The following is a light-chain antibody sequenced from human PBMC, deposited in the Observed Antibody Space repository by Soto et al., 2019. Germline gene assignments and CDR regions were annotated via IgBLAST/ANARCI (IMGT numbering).Light chain of an antibody. Sequence: EIVMTQSPATLSVSPGERATLSCRASQSVITNLAWYQQKPGQAPRLVISGASNRATGIPARFNGSGSGTEFTLTISNLQSEDFAVYYCQHYNHWPMYTFGQGTKLEIK. CDR2: GAS. V-gene: IGKV3-15*01. J-gene: IGKJ2*01. CDR1: QSVITN. CDR3: QHYNHWPMYT.